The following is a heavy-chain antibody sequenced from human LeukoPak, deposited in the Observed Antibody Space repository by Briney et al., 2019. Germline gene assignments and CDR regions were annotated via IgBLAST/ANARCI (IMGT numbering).Heavy chain of an antibody. Sequence: GGSLRLSCAASGFSFSDAWMTWVRQAPGRGLEWLGRIKGASDGGTTDLAAPVKGRFTMSRDDSKNTEYLQMDRLQTEDTAVYYCTTDLTWLFNFAYWGQGTLVTVSS. J-gene: IGHJ4*02. CDR2: IKGASDGGTT. CDR3: TTDLTWLFNFAY. CDR1: GFSFSDAW. D-gene: IGHD3-9*01. V-gene: IGHV3-15*01.